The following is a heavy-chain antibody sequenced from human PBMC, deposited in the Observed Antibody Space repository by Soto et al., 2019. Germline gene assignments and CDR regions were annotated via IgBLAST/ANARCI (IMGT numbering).Heavy chain of an antibody. J-gene: IGHJ4*02. Sequence: GGSLRLSCAASGISFSGSGIHWVRQGSGKGLEWIGRIRTKSNNYATAYAASVKGRFTISRDDSKNTAYLQMNSLKTEDTAVYYCTRLHFIVEPGINYWGQGTLVTVSS. CDR2: IRTKSNNYAT. CDR1: GISFSGSG. V-gene: IGHV3-73*01. CDR3: TRLHFIVEPGINY. D-gene: IGHD2-2*01.